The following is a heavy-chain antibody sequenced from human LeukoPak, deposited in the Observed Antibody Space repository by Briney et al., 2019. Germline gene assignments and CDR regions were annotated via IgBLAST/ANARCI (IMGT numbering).Heavy chain of an antibody. CDR3: ARVGVPYSSSYWFDP. V-gene: IGHV1-69*05. D-gene: IGHD6-13*01. J-gene: IGHJ5*02. CDR2: IIPIFGIA. Sequence: ASVKVSCKSSGATFSSYAISWVRQAPGQGLEWMGGIIPIFGIANYAQKFQGRVTITTDESTSTAYMELSSLRSEDTAVYYCARVGVPYSSSYWFDPWGQGTLVTVSS. CDR1: GATFSSYA.